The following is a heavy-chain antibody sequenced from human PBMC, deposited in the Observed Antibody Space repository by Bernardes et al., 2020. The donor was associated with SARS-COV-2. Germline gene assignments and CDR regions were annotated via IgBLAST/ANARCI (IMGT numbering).Heavy chain of an antibody. V-gene: IGHV5-51*04. Sequence: GGALILSCKGSGYKFNNYWIGWVCQIPCNGLEWMGLIYPAHPDNRYSPSFQGQVTISADKPITTAYLQWNSLKASDTASYYCVRGYREDNCFGYWGQGTLRSVSA. CDR3: VRGYREDNCFGY. CDR2: IYPAHPDN. J-gene: IGHJ4*02. CDR1: GYKFNNYW. D-gene: IGHD5-18*01.